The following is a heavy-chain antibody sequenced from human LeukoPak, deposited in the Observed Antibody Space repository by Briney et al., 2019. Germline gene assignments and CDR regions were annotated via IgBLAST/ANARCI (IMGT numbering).Heavy chain of an antibody. CDR1: GFSISNDW. J-gene: IGHJ5*02. CDR2: INGRGDNT. V-gene: IGHV3-23*01. CDR3: AKDRVSPGFNWFDP. D-gene: IGHD2/OR15-2a*01. Sequence: GGSLRLSCAASGFSISNDWMSWVRQAPGKGLEWASAINGRGDNTYYADFVKGRFTISRDNSKSTVYLQMNSLRTEDTAVYYCAKDRVSPGFNWFDPWGQGTLVTVSS.